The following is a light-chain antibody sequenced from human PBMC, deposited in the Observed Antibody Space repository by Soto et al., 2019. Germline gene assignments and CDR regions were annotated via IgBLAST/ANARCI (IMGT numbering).Light chain of an antibody. CDR1: SSDVGDYKY. J-gene: IGLJ3*02. CDR2: EVS. CDR3: TSYVGSNIWV. Sequence: QSALTHPPSASGSPGPSVTISCTGTSSDVGDYKYVSWYQQYPGKAPKLMIYEVSKRPSGVPDRFSGSKSGNTASLTVSGLQAEDEADYYCTSYVGSNIWVFGGGTKLTVL. V-gene: IGLV2-8*01.